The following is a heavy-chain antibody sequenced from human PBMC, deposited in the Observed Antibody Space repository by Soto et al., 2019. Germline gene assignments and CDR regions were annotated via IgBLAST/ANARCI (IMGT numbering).Heavy chain of an antibody. CDR3: GKGNYDISGLSLNWFDP. J-gene: IGHJ5*02. Sequence: QVQLVESGGGVVQPERSLRLSCAASGFTFSNYAMHWVRQAPGKGPEWVAAISYDGRNKYYADSVKGRFTISRDNSKNTLDIKMNRLRAEDTAVYYCGKGNYDISGLSLNWFDPWGQGTLVTVSS. CDR1: GFTFSNYA. V-gene: IGHV3-30*18. CDR2: ISYDGRNK. D-gene: IGHD3-22*01.